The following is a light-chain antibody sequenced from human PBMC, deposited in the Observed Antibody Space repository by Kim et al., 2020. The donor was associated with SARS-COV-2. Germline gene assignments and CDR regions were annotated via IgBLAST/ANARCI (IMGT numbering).Light chain of an antibody. J-gene: IGKJ1*01. CDR3: QQYNNWRGT. CDR2: GAS. Sequence: SPGERATRSDRASQSVSSNFAWYQQKPGQAPRLLIYGASTRATGIPARFSGSGSGTEFTLTISSLQSEDFAVYYCQQYNNWRGTFGQGTKVDIK. V-gene: IGKV3-15*01. CDR1: QSVSSN.